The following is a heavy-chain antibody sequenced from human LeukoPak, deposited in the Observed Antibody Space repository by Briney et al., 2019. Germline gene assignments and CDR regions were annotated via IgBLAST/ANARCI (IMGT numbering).Heavy chain of an antibody. CDR3: ATDQDHGYFRQ. Sequence: PGGSLRLTCAASGFTFSSYWMSWVRQAPGKGLEWVANIKQDGSEKYYVDSVKGRFTISRDNAKNSLYLQMNSLRAEDTAVFYCATDQDHGYFRQWGQGTLLTVSS. D-gene: IGHD4-17*01. J-gene: IGHJ1*01. CDR1: GFTFSSYW. V-gene: IGHV3-7*01. CDR2: IKQDGSEK.